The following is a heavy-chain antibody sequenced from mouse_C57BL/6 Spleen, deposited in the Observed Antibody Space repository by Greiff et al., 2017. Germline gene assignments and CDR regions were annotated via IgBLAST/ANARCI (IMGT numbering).Heavy chain of an antibody. CDR2: ISDGGSYT. CDR3: ADGGFAY. V-gene: IGHV5-4*03. J-gene: IGHJ3*01. Sequence: EVKLVESGGGLVKPGGSLKLSCAASGFTFSSYAMSWVRQTPEKRLEWVATISDGGSYTYYPDNVKGRFTISRDNAKNNLYLQMSHLKSEDTAMYYWADGGFAYWGQGTLVTVSA. CDR1: GFTFSSYA.